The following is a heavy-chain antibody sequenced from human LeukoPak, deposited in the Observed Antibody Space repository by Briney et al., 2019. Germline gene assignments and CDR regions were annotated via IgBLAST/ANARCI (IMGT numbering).Heavy chain of an antibody. CDR3: AKNFGDAFDL. V-gene: IGHV3-30*18. CDR2: ISYDGSNK. J-gene: IGHJ3*01. Sequence: GGSLRLSRAASGFTFSSYGMHWVRQAPGKGLEWVAVISYDGSNKYYADSVKGRFTISRDNSKNTLYLQMNSLRTEDTAVYYCAKNFGDAFDLWGQGTMVTVSS. CDR1: GFTFSSYG. D-gene: IGHD3-16*01.